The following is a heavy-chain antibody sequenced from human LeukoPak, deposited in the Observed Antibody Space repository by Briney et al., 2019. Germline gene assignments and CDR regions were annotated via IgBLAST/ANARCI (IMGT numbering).Heavy chain of an antibody. J-gene: IGHJ5*02. CDR3: ARDIDFWSGYSNWFDP. V-gene: IGHV1-2*02. CDR2: INPNSGGT. D-gene: IGHD3-3*01. CDR1: GYTFTGYY. Sequence: ASVKVSCKASGYTFTGYYMHWVRQAPGQGLEWMGWINPNSGGTNYAQKFQGRVAMTRDTSISTAYMELSRLRSDDTAVYYYARDIDFWSGYSNWFDPWGQGTLVTVSS.